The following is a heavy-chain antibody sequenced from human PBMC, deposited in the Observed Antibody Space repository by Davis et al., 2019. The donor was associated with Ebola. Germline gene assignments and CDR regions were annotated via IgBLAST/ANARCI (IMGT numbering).Heavy chain of an antibody. D-gene: IGHD3-3*01. J-gene: IGHJ5*02. CDR2: VTSTGST. CDR3: AKSITLFGTVARWGHNAYDP. V-gene: IGHV4-34*01. Sequence: PGGSLRLSCAVYGGSFRGDYWSWIRQSPGKGLEWIGEVTSTGSTNYNPSLQSRVTISLDTSKNQLSLNLKSVTAADTAMYYCAKSITLFGTVARWGHNAYDPWGQGTLVIVSS. CDR1: GGSFRGDY.